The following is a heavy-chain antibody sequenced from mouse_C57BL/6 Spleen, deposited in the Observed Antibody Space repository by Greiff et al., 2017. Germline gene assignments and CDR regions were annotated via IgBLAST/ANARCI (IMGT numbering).Heavy chain of an antibody. CDR3: ARSYAYVAY. J-gene: IGHJ3*01. V-gene: IGHV1-76*01. D-gene: IGHD2-2*01. Sequence: QVQLQQSGAELVRPGASVKLSCKASGYTFTDYYINWVKQRPGQGLEWIARIYPGSGNTYYNEKFKGKATLTAEKSSSTAYMQLSSLTSEDSAVYFCARSYAYVAYWGQGTLVTVSA. CDR2: IYPGSGNT. CDR1: GYTFTDYY.